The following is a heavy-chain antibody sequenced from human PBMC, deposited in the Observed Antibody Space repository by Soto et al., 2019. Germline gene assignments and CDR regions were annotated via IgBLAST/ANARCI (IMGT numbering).Heavy chain of an antibody. D-gene: IGHD3-10*01. Sequence: SETLSLTCTVSGGPIGSGGYYWSWIRQHPGKGLEWIGYIYYSGSTYYNPSLKSRVTISVDTSKNQFSLKLSSVTAADTAVYYCARVAFDYGSGTYRPYYYYGMDVWGQGTTVTVSS. J-gene: IGHJ6*02. CDR3: ARVAFDYGSGTYRPYYYYGMDV. V-gene: IGHV4-31*03. CDR2: IYYSGST. CDR1: GGPIGSGGYY.